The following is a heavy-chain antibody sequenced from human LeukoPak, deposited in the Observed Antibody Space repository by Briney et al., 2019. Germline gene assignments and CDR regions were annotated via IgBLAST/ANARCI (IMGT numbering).Heavy chain of an antibody. Sequence: SVKVSRKASVCTFISYAISWVRQAPAQGREWMGRIIPILGIANYAQKFQGRVTITADKSTSTAYMELSSLRSEDTAVYYCARAGDYGDDLDDYWGQGTLVTVSS. CDR1: VCTFISYA. V-gene: IGHV1-69*04. J-gene: IGHJ4*02. CDR2: IIPILGIA. CDR3: ARAGDYGDDLDDY. D-gene: IGHD4-17*01.